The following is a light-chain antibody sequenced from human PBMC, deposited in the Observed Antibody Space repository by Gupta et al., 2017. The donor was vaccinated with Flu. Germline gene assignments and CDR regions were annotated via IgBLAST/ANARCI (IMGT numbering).Light chain of an antibody. CDR1: QSISSY. Sequence: PSSLSASVGDRVTITCRASQSISSYLNWYQQKPGKAPKLLIYAASSLQSGVPSRFSGSGSGTDFTLNTSSLQPEDFATYYCQQSYSTPFTFGPGTKVDIK. CDR3: QQSYSTPFT. J-gene: IGKJ3*01. CDR2: AAS. V-gene: IGKV1-39*01.